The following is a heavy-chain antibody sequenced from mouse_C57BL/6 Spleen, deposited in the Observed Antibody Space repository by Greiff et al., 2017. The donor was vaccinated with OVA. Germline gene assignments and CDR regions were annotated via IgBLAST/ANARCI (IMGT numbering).Heavy chain of an antibody. Sequence: EVQLVESGGGLVQPGGSLSLSCAASGFTFTDYYMSWVRQPPGKALEWLGFIRNKANGYTTEYSASVKGRVSISRDNSQSILYLQMNALRAEDSATYYCASYTLRRYAMDYWGQGTSVTVSS. V-gene: IGHV7-3*01. D-gene: IGHD2-12*01. CDR1: GFTFTDYY. CDR3: ASYTLRRYAMDY. J-gene: IGHJ4*01. CDR2: IRNKANGYTT.